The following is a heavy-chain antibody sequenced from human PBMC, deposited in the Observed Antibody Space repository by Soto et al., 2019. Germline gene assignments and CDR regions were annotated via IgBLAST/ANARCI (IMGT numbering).Heavy chain of an antibody. CDR2: ITPMFGTA. J-gene: IGHJ2*01. V-gene: IGHV1-69*12. CDR3: AQARGSAVAGPGRFDL. Sequence: QVQLVQSGAEVKKPGSSVKVSCKASGGTFSRYALSWVRQAPGQGLEWMGGITPMFGTANYAQKFQGRVTITXXEXTXTVHMELRRLRSEDTAVYYCAQARGSAVAGPGRFDLWGRGTPGHCLL. CDR1: GGTFSRYA. D-gene: IGHD6-19*01.